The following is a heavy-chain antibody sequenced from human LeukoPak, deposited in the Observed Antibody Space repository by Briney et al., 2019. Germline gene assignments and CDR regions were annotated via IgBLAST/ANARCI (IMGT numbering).Heavy chain of an antibody. CDR3: ARDSAYYYDSSGYYWAPFDY. Sequence: GGSLRLSCAASGFTFSSYWMSWVRQAPGKGLEWVANIKQDGSEKYYVDSVKGRFTISRDNAKNSLYLQMNSLRAEDTAVYYCARDSAYYYDSSGYYWAPFDYWGQGTLVTVSS. CDR1: GFTFSSYW. V-gene: IGHV3-7*01. CDR2: IKQDGSEK. J-gene: IGHJ4*02. D-gene: IGHD3-22*01.